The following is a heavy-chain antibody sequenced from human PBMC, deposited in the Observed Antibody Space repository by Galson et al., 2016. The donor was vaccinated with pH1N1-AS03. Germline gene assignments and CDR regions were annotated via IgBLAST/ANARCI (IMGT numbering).Heavy chain of an antibody. J-gene: IGHJ4*02. CDR2: TSPIFGSA. D-gene: IGHD3-10*01. CDR1: GGTLNNYA. V-gene: IGHV1-69*06. CDR3: ARGLTYHFGSGSVF. Sequence: SVKVSCKASGGTLNNYAVNWVRKAPGQGLEWMGETSPIFGSATNAKKFQGRVTITADILTNTAYMELSGLSSEDTAVYYCARGLTYHFGSGSVFWGQGTLVTVSS.